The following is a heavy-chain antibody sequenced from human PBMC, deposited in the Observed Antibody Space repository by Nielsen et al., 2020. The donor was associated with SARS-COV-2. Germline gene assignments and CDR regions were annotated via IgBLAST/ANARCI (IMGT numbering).Heavy chain of an antibody. Sequence: SETLSLTCTALGDSFNTYFWSWIRQPPGKGLEWIAYIYYSGTTHYNPSLKSRVTISADTSKNQFSLTLRSVTAADTAVYYCARGGAWRTDSGAFDKWGQGTMVTVSS. V-gene: IGHV4-59*01. J-gene: IGHJ3*02. CDR1: GDSFNTYF. D-gene: IGHD3-10*01. CDR2: IYYSGTT. CDR3: ARGGAWRTDSGAFDK.